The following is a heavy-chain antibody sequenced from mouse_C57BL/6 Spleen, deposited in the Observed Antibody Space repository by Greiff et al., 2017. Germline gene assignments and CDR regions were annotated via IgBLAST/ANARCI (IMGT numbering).Heavy chain of an antibody. CDR3: ARGTGGDYYDMDY. V-gene: IGHV1-69*01. Sequence: QVQLQQPGAELVMPGASVKLSCKASGYTFTSYWMHWVKQRPGQGLEWIGEIDPSDSYTNYNQKFKGKSTLTVDKSSSTAYMQLSSLTSKDSAVYYCARGTGGDYYDMDYWGQGTSVTVSS. J-gene: IGHJ4*01. D-gene: IGHD4-1*01. CDR1: GYTFTSYW. CDR2: IDPSDSYT.